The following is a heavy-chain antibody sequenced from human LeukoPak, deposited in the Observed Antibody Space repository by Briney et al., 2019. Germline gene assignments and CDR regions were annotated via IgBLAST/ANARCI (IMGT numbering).Heavy chain of an antibody. Sequence: GGSLRLSCAASGFTFSSYEMNWVRQAPGKGLEWVSYISSSGSTIYYADSVKGRFTISRDNSKNTVSLQMNSLRAEDTALYYCAKELKLPVVGMVAFDMWGQGTMVTVSS. J-gene: IGHJ3*02. V-gene: IGHV3-48*03. CDR1: GFTFSSYE. D-gene: IGHD6-19*01. CDR3: AKELKLPVVGMVAFDM. CDR2: ISSSGSTI.